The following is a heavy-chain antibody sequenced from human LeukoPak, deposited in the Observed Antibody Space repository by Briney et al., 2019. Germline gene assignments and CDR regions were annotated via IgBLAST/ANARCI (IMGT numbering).Heavy chain of an antibody. V-gene: IGHV3-20*04. J-gene: IGHJ6*02. CDR2: INWNGGGT. Sequence: GGSLRLSCAATGFTFKDYGMNWVRQPPGKGLEWVSSINWNGGGTDYADSVKGRFTISRDNAKNSLHLQLSSLRPEDTALYYCAKHMRATNTYSFFGLDVWGQGTTVTVSS. D-gene: IGHD1-26*01. CDR3: AKHMRATNTYSFFGLDV. CDR1: GFTFKDYG.